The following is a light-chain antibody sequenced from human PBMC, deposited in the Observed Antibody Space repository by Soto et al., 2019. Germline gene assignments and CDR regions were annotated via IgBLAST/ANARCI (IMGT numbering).Light chain of an antibody. V-gene: IGKV3-11*01. CDR1: QSVSSY. CDR2: DAS. J-gene: IGKJ5*01. Sequence: EIVLTQSPATLSLSPGERATLSCRASQSVSSYLAWYQQKPGQAPTLLIYDASNRATGIPARFSGSGSGTDVTLTISSLVPEDFAVYYCQQRSNWPPITFGQGTRLEIK. CDR3: QQRSNWPPIT.